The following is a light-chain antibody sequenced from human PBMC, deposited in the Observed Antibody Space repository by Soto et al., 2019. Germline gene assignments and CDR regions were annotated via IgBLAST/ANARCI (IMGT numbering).Light chain of an antibody. Sequence: QSALTQPPSASGAPGQSVTISCTGTSSDVGGYNYVSWYQQHPGKAPKLIISEVSKRPSGVPDRFSGSKSGNTASLTVSGLQAEEEADYYCSSFAGNNNLVFGGGTKLTVL. CDR3: SSFAGNNNLV. V-gene: IGLV2-8*01. J-gene: IGLJ2*01. CDR2: EVS. CDR1: SSDVGGYNY.